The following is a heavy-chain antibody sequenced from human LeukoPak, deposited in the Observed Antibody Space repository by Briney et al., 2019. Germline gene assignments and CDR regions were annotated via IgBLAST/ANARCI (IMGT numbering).Heavy chain of an antibody. Sequence: GGSLRLSCAASGFTLSSYWMSWVRQAPGKGLEWVANIKQDGSEKYYVDSAKGRFTISRDNAKNSLYLQMNSLRAEDTAVYYCARGSYRRPTDYWGQGTLVTVSS. J-gene: IGHJ4*02. D-gene: IGHD1-26*01. V-gene: IGHV3-7*01. CDR1: GFTLSSYW. CDR2: IKQDGSEK. CDR3: ARGSYRRPTDY.